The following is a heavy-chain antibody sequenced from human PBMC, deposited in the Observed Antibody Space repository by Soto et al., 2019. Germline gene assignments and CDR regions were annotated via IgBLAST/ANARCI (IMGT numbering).Heavy chain of an antibody. Sequence: QLQLQESGPGLVKPSETLSLTCTVSGGSISSRGYYWGWIRQPPGKGLEWIGTIYYSGSTYYNPSLNSRVTISVDTSNNQFSLKLSYVTAANTAVYYCATSNWFDPWGQGTLVTVSS. CDR1: GGSISSRGYY. V-gene: IGHV4-39*01. CDR2: IYYSGST. CDR3: ATSNWFDP. J-gene: IGHJ5*02.